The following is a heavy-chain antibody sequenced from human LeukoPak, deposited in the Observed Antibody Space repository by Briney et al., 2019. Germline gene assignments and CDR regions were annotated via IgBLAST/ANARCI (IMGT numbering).Heavy chain of an antibody. CDR2: INWHGGST. CDR3: ARANYSPYYFDE. D-gene: IGHD4-11*01. Sequence: GGSLRLSCVASGFTFEDCGMSCLRQSAGKGLEWVSSINWHGGSTHYAESVKGRFTISRDNAKNSLFLQMNSLRAEDTALYYCARANYSPYYFDEWGQGTLVTVSS. J-gene: IGHJ4*02. CDR1: GFTFEDCG. V-gene: IGHV3-20*04.